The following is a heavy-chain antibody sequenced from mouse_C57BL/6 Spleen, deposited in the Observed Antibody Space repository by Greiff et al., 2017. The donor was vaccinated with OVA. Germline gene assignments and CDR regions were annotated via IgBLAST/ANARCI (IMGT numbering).Heavy chain of an antibody. CDR3: ARRGDYDGYYFDY. CDR2: IYPGGGYT. J-gene: IGHJ2*01. CDR1: GYTFTNYW. D-gene: IGHD2-4*01. V-gene: IGHV1-63*01. Sequence: QVQLQQSGAELVRPGTSVKMSCKASGYTFTNYWIGWAKQRPGHGLEWIGDIYPGGGYTNYNEKFKGKATLTADNSSSTAYMQFSSLTSEDSAIYYCARRGDYDGYYFDYWGQGTTLTVSS.